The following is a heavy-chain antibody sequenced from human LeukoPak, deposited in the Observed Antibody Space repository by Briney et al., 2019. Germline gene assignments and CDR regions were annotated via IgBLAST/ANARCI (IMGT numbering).Heavy chain of an antibody. CDR2: IYYSGST. V-gene: IGHV4-39*01. Sequence: PSESLSLTCTVSGGSISSSSYYWGWIRQPPGKGLEWIGSIYYSGSTYYNPSLKSRVTISVDTSKNQFSLKLSSVTAADTAVYYCARHKWELRTDWFDPWGQGTLVTVCS. CDR3: ARHKWELRTDWFDP. CDR1: GGSISSSSYY. D-gene: IGHD1-26*01. J-gene: IGHJ5*02.